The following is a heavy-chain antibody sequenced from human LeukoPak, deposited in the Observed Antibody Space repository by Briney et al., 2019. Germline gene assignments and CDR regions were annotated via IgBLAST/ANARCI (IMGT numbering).Heavy chain of an antibody. Sequence: GGSLRLSCAASEFTFNSYWMSWVRQATGKGLEWVANIKQDGGQIYYLESVKGRFTVSRDNAKSSLYLQMNSLRAEDTAVYYCARLGARQMLEYWGQGTLVTVSS. CDR3: ARLGARQMLEY. V-gene: IGHV3-7*01. D-gene: IGHD4-17*01. J-gene: IGHJ4*02. CDR1: EFTFNSYW. CDR2: IKQDGGQI.